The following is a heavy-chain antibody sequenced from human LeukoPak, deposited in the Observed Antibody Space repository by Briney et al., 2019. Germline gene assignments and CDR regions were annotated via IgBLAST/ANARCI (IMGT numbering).Heavy chain of an antibody. CDR2: IYTSGST. D-gene: IGHD2-2*01. CDR3: TREGRSCSSTSCYWGTGLYNWFDP. Sequence: PSETLSLTCTVSGGSISSGSYYWSWIRQPAGKGLEWIGRIYTSGSTNYNHSLKSRVTISVDTSKNQFSLKMSSVTAAGTAVYYCTREGRSCSSTSCYWGTGLYNWFDPWGQGTLVTVSS. V-gene: IGHV4-61*02. J-gene: IGHJ5*02. CDR1: GGSISSGSYY.